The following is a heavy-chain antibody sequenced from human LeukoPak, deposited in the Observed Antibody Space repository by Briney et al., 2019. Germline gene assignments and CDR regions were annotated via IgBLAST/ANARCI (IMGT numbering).Heavy chain of an antibody. V-gene: IGHV4-61*02. CDR2: IYTSGST. CDR1: GGSISSSSYY. Sequence: SETLSLTCTVSGGSISSSSYYWSWIRQPAGKGLEWIGRIYTSGSTNYNPSLKSRVTISVDTSKNQFSLKLSSVTAADTAVYYCARDNGDGYMDYFDYWGQGTLVTVSS. D-gene: IGHD5-24*01. CDR3: ARDNGDGYMDYFDY. J-gene: IGHJ4*02.